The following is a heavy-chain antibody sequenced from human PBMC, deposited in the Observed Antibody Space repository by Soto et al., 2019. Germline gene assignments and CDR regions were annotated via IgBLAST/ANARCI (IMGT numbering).Heavy chain of an antibody. V-gene: IGHV4-59*01. CDR3: ASYGDYGIRH. Sequence: QVQLQESGPGLVKPSETLSLTCTVSGGSISSYYWSWIRQPPGKGLEWIGYIYYSGSTNYNPSLKRRVTISVDTSKNQFSLKLSSVTAADTAVYYCASYGDYGIRHWGQGTLVTVSS. J-gene: IGHJ1*01. CDR2: IYYSGST. D-gene: IGHD4-17*01. CDR1: GGSISSYY.